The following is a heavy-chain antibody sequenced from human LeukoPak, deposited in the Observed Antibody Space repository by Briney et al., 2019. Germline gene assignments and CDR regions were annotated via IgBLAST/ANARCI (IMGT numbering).Heavy chain of an antibody. CDR1: GFTFSSYA. V-gene: IGHV3-30-3*01. J-gene: IGHJ4*02. D-gene: IGHD6-19*01. Sequence: GGSLRLSCAASGFTFSSYAMHWVRQAPGKGLEWVAVISYDGSNKYYADSVKGRFTISRDNSKNTLYLQMNSLRAEDTAVYYCARVSLAVAGRRAGDYWGQGTLVTVSS. CDR3: ARVSLAVAGRRAGDY. CDR2: ISYDGSNK.